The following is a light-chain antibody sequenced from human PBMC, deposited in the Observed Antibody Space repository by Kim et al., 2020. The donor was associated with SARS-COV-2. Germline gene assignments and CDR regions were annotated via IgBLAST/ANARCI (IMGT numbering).Light chain of an antibody. V-gene: IGLV6-57*02. CDR3: QSYDNNIWV. J-gene: IGLJ3*02. CDR2: DDD. Sequence: GKTVIISCTGSSGSIAGNYVQWYQQRPGSAPTTVIYDDDQRPSGVPDRFSGSIDSSSTSASLTISGLKTEDEADYYCQSYDNNIWVFGGGTKLTVL. CDR1: SGSIAGNY.